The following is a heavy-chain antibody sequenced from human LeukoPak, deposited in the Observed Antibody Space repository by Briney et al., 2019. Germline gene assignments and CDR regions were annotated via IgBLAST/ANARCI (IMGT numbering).Heavy chain of an antibody. CDR3: ARAIRYYYDSSGSYYFDY. V-gene: IGHV4-59*01. CDR2: IYYSGST. D-gene: IGHD3-22*01. CDR1: GGSFSSSC. J-gene: IGHJ4*02. Sequence: PSETLSLTCTVSGGSFSSSCWSWIRQPPGKGLEWIGNIYYSGSTNYNPSLKSRVTISVDTSKKQFSLKLSSVSAADTAVYYCARAIRYYYDSSGSYYFDYWGQGTLVTVSS.